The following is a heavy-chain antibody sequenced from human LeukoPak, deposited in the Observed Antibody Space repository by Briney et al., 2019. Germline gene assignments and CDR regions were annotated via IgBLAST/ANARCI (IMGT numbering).Heavy chain of an antibody. CDR1: GFTFSSYG. D-gene: IGHD3-10*01. J-gene: IGHJ4*02. CDR3: AKDPRIFVY. CDR2: IRYDGSNK. V-gene: IGHV3-30*02. Sequence: GGSLRLSCAASGFTFSSYGMHWVRQAPGKGLEWVAFIRYDGSNKYYADSVKGRFTISRDNSKNTLYLQMNSLRAEDTAVYYCAKDPRIFVYWGQGTLVTVSS.